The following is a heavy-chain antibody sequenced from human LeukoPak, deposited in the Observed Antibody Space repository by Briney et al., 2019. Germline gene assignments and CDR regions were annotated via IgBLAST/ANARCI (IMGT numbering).Heavy chain of an antibody. J-gene: IGHJ4*02. Sequence: SETLSLTCTVSGGSISISSYYWSWIRQSPGKGLEWIGYVFYSGKTDYSPSLRSRVSMSVDTSKNQFSLKVNSVTAADTAVYYCARDSPIAYGELEYWGQGTLVTVSS. D-gene: IGHD3-10*01. V-gene: IGHV4-61*01. CDR1: GGSISISSYY. CDR2: VFYSGKT. CDR3: ARDSPIAYGELEY.